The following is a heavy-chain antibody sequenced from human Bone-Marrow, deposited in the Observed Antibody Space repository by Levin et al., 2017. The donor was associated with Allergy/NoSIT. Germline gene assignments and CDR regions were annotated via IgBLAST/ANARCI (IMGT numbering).Heavy chain of an antibody. Sequence: GESLKISCNASGYTFTNSFIAWVRQMPGKGLDLMGIIYPDDSHTIYSPSFQGQVSISVDKSISTASLQWSSLKTSDTAMYYCARRLAVGTFDYWGQGTLVAVSS. CDR3: ARRLAVGTFDY. V-gene: IGHV5-51*01. CDR1: GYTFTNSF. J-gene: IGHJ4*02. CDR2: IYPDDSHT. D-gene: IGHD2-21*02.